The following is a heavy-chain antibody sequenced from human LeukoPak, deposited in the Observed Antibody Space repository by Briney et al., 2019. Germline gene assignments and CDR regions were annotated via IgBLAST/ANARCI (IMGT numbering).Heavy chain of an antibody. CDR1: GGSFSGYY. D-gene: IGHD2/OR15-2a*01. V-gene: IGHV4-34*01. CDR2: INHSGST. J-gene: IGHJ6*03. CDR3: ARLLSAIAPYYYYYYMDV. Sequence: SETLSLTCSVYGGSFSGYYWSWLRQPPGKGLEWIGEINHSGSTNYNPSLKGRVTISVDTSKSQFSLKLSSVAAADTAVYYCARLLSAIAPYYYYYYMDVWGKGTTVTVSS.